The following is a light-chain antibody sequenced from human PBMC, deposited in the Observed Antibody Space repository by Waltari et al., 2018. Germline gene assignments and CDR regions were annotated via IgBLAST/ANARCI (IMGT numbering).Light chain of an antibody. CDR1: QTVSTIA. V-gene: IGKV3-20*01. Sequence: EIVLTQPPGTLSLSPGDRATLPCRASQTVSTIALSWYQQKPGQAPRVLIYSTYNRATGIPDRFSGSGSGTDFTLTINRLAPEDFAMYYCQQYDGIVVTFGGGTKVEI. CDR3: QQYDGIVVT. CDR2: STY. J-gene: IGKJ4*01.